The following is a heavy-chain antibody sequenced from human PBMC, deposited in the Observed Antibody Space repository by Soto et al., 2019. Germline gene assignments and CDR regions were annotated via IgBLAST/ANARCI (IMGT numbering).Heavy chain of an antibody. CDR3: ARDWYSSSYYYYYGMDV. CDR1: GGTFSSYT. CDR2: IIPILGIA. J-gene: IGHJ6*02. D-gene: IGHD6-13*01. Sequence: QVQLVQSGAEVKKPGSSVKVSCKASGGTFSSYTISWVRQAPGQGLEWMGRIIPILGIANYAQKFQGRVTITADKSTSTAYMELSSLRSEDTAVYYCARDWYSSSYYYYYGMDVWGQGTTVTVSS. V-gene: IGHV1-69*08.